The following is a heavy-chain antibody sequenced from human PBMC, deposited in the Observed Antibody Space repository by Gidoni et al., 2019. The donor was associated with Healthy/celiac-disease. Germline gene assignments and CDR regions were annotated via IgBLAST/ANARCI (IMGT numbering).Heavy chain of an antibody. V-gene: IGHV4-31*03. D-gene: IGHD3-10*01. CDR2: IYYSGST. CDR3: ARGAGYGVAYYFDY. J-gene: IGHJ4*02. CDR1: GGPFISGGYY. Sequence: QVQLQESGPGLVKPSQTLSLTCTVSGGPFISGGYYWSWLRQHPGKVLEWIGYIYYSGSTYYNPSLKSRVTISVDTSKNQFSLKLSSVTAADTAVYYCARGAGYGVAYYFDYWGQGTLVTVSS.